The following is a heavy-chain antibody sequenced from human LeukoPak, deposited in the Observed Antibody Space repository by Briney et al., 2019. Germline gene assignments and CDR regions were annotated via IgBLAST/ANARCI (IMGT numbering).Heavy chain of an antibody. CDR2: IYYSGST. J-gene: IGHJ5*02. Sequence: KPSETLSLTCTVSGGSISNSSSYWGWIRQPPGKGLEWIGSIYYSGSTYYNPSLKSRVTISVDTSKNQFSLKLSSVTAADTAVYYCARESRGNTMIVVATYNWFDPWGQGTLVTVSS. CDR3: ARESRGNTMIVVATYNWFDP. V-gene: IGHV4-39*02. CDR1: GGSISNSSSY. D-gene: IGHD3-22*01.